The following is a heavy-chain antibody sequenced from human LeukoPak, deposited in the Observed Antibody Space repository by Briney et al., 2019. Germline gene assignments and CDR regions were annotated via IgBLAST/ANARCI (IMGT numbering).Heavy chain of an antibody. J-gene: IGHJ4*02. V-gene: IGHV3-48*01. CDR1: GFTFSSYS. Sequence: PGGSLRLSCAASGFTFSSYSMNWVRQAPGKGLEWVSYISSSSSTIYYADSVKGRFTISRDNAKNSLYLQMNCLRAEDTAVYYCARGKSALLRWKCYFDYWGQGTLVTVSS. D-gene: IGHD4-23*01. CDR2: ISSSSSTI. CDR3: ARGKSALLRWKCYFDY.